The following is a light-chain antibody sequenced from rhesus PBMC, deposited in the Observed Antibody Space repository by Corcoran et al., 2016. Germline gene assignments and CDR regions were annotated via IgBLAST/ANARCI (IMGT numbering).Light chain of an antibody. CDR1: QGISIW. CDR3: QQHDSVPRT. Sequence: DIQMTQSPSSLSASVGDRVTITCRASQGISIWLGWYQQKPGKAPKLLIYKASTLQSGVPSRFGGSGSGTEFTFTISCLQPEDFATYYCQQHDSVPRTFGQGTRLEIK. J-gene: IGKJ1*01. CDR2: KAS. V-gene: IGKV1-21*01.